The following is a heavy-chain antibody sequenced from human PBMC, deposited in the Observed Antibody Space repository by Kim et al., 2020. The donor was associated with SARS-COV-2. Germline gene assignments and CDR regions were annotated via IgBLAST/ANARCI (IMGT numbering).Heavy chain of an antibody. CDR1: GFTFDDYA. Sequence: GGSLRLSCAASGFTFDDYAMHWVRQAPGKGLEWVSLISWDGGSTYYADSVKGRFTISRDNSKNSLYLQMNSLRAEDTALYYCAKDISSSRTIYYYYYGMDVWVQGTTVTVSS. CDR3: AKDISSSRTIYYYYYGMDV. D-gene: IGHD6-13*01. V-gene: IGHV3-43D*03. J-gene: IGHJ6*02. CDR2: ISWDGGST.